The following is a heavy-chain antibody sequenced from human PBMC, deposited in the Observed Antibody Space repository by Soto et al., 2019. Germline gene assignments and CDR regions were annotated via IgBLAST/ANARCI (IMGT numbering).Heavy chain of an antibody. Sequence: PGGSLRLSCAASGFTFNIFAMNWVRQAPGKGLEWVSGIRGSGGRTYYTDSVKGRFTISRDNSKNTQYLQMNSLRVEDTAVYYCVKEIFGGPMDVWGKGTTVTVSS. CDR3: VKEIFGGPMDV. V-gene: IGHV3-23*01. D-gene: IGHD3-3*01. CDR1: GFTFNIFA. J-gene: IGHJ6*03. CDR2: IRGSGGRT.